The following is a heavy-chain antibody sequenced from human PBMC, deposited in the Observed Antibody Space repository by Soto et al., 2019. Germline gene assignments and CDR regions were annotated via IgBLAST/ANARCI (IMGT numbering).Heavy chain of an antibody. CDR3: AREGGYCSGGSCYSDYYYYYGMDV. D-gene: IGHD2-15*01. J-gene: IGHJ6*02. V-gene: IGHV3-30-3*01. CDR2: ISYDGSNK. Sequence: GGSLRLSCAASGFTFSSYAMHWVRQAPGKGLEWVAVISYDGSNKYYADSVKGRFTISRDNSKNTLYLQMNSLRAEDTAVYYCAREGGYCSGGSCYSDYYYYYGMDVWGQGTTVTVSS. CDR1: GFTFSSYA.